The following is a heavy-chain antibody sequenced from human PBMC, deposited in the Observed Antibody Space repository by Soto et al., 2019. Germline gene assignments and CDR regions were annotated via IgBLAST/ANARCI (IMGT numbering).Heavy chain of an antibody. CDR3: VTVNLVGAAYYFDD. CDR2: VYYSGTT. Sequence: PSETLSLTCTVSGGSIRNGDYYWGWIRQPPGKGLEWIGYVYYSGTTYSHPSLNSRVSISVDTSENQFSLRLTSVTAADTAVYYCVTVNLVGAAYYFDDWCPGTLVTVS. D-gene: IGHD1-26*01. J-gene: IGHJ4*02. V-gene: IGHV4-30-4*01. CDR1: GGSIRNGDYY.